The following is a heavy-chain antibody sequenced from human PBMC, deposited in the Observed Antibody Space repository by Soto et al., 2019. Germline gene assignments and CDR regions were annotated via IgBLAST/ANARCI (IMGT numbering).Heavy chain of an antibody. CDR2: IKSKPDGGTR. CDR3: IYYYDSGNYHGY. CDR1: GFTVSNAW. D-gene: IGHD3-22*01. J-gene: IGHJ4*02. Sequence: PGGSLRLSCAASGFTVSNAWMNWVRQAPGKGLEWVGRIKSKPDGGTRDYAAPVKGRFTISRDDSKNTLYLQMNSLKTEDTAVYHCIYYYDSGNYHGYWGQGTLVTVSS. V-gene: IGHV3-15*07.